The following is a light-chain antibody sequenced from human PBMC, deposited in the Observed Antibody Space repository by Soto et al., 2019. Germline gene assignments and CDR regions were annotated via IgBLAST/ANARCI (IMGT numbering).Light chain of an antibody. CDR2: DVS. CDR1: QSVGNS. J-gene: IGKJ3*01. V-gene: IGKV3-11*01. CDR3: QQCVIWPLFT. Sequence: EIVLTQSPATLSLSPGERASLSCRASQSVGNSLAWYQHKPGQAPRLLIYDVSSRATGIPARFSGSGSGTDFTLTISSLEPEDFAVYYCQQCVIWPLFTFGPGTKVDI.